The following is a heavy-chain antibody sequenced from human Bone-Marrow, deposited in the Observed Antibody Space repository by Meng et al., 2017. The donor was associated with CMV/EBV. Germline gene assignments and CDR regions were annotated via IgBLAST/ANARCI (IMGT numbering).Heavy chain of an antibody. V-gene: IGHV3-23*01. CDR3: AKDLSNYYDSSFDY. D-gene: IGHD3-22*01. CDR2: ISGSGGST. CDR1: GFTFSSYA. Sequence: GESLKISCAASGFTFSSYAMSWVRQAPGKGPEWVSAISGSGGSTYYADSVKGRFTISRDNSKNTLYLQMNSLRAEDTAVYYCAKDLSNYYDSSFDYWGQGTLVTVSS. J-gene: IGHJ4*02.